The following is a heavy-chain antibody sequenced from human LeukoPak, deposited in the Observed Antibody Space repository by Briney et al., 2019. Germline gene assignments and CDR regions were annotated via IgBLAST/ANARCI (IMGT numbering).Heavy chain of an antibody. Sequence: GGSLRLSCAASGFTVSSNYMNWVRQAPGKGLEWVSVIYSGGSTDYADSVKGRFTISRDNSKNTLYLQMNSLRAEDTAVYYCASQYSSGYSFDYWGRGTLVTVSS. D-gene: IGHD3-22*01. J-gene: IGHJ4*02. V-gene: IGHV3-66*04. CDR3: ASQYSSGYSFDY. CDR1: GFTVSSNY. CDR2: IYSGGST.